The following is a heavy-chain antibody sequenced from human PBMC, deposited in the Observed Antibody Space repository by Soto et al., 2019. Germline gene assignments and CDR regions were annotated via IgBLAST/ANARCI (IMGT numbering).Heavy chain of an antibody. V-gene: IGHV4-31*03. Sequence: SETLSLTCTVSGGSITSGNYYWGWVRQHPGKGLEWIAYISNTGSTYRKPSLKSRVSISLDTSKNQFSLNLSSMTVADSAVYYCPRVLHEGEFGKWGPRAHVTVPS. CDR3: PRVLHEGEFGK. CDR1: GGSITSGNYY. D-gene: IGHD1-26*01. J-gene: IGHJ4*02. CDR2: ISNTGST.